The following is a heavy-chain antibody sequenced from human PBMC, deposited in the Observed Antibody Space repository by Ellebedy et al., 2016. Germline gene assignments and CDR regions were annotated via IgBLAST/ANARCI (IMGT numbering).Heavy chain of an antibody. CDR2: IYYSGST. D-gene: IGHD3-10*01. J-gene: IGHJ4*02. CDR1: GGSIASGNYY. Sequence: GSLRLSXTVSGGSIASGNYYWSWIRQHPGKGLEWIGYIYYSGSTNYNPSLKSRVTISVDTSKNQFSLKLSSVTAADTAVYYCARVGYYGSGSYVVDYWGQGTLVTVSS. V-gene: IGHV4-61*01. CDR3: ARVGYYGSGSYVVDY.